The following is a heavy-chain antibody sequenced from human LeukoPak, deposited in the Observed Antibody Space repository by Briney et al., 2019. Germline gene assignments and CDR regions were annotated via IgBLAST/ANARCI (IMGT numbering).Heavy chain of an antibody. V-gene: IGHV1-58*01. CDR1: GFTFTSSA. D-gene: IGHD3-3*01. CDR3: AASYYDFWSGYYTLDY. J-gene: IGHJ4*02. Sequence: GASVKVSCKASGFTFTSSAVQWVRQARGQRLEWIGWIVVGSGNTNYAQKFQERVTITRDMSTSTAYMELSSLRSEDTAVYYCAASYYDFWSGYYTLDYWGQGTLVTVSS. CDR2: IVVGSGNT.